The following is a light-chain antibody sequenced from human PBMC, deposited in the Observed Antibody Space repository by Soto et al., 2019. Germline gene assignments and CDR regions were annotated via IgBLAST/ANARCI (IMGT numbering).Light chain of an antibody. Sequence: QSALTQPASVSGSPGQSITISCTGTRSDIGDYNYVSWYQQHPGKAPKLIIFDVTARPSGVSDRFSGSKSGNTASLTISGLQAEDEADYYCTSYSITSALEVFGGGTKVTVL. CDR1: RSDIGDYNY. CDR3: TSYSITSALEV. CDR2: DVT. V-gene: IGLV2-14*03. J-gene: IGLJ2*01.